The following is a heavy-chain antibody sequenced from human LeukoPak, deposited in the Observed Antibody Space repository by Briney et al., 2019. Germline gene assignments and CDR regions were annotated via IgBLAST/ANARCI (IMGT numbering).Heavy chain of an antibody. Sequence: GGSLRLSCAASGFTFSSYWMHWVRQAPGKGLVWVARISTDGSSTTYADSVKGRFTISRDNAKNSLYLQMNSLRGEDTAVYYCARETDSNFDYWGQGTLVTVS. V-gene: IGHV3-74*01. CDR2: ISTDGSST. D-gene: IGHD3-22*01. CDR1: GFTFSSYW. J-gene: IGHJ4*02. CDR3: ARETDSNFDY.